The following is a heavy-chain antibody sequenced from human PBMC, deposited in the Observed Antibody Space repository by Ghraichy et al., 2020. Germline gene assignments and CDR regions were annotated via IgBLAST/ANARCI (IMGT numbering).Heavy chain of an antibody. Sequence: GGSLRLSCAASGFTVSNNYMSWVRQAPGRGLEWVSIIYSAGTTYYADSVKGRFTISRDNSKNTLFLQMNSLRAEDTAVYYCARVESYDSSGYYHGYFQHWGQGPLATVSS. CDR2: IYSAGTT. CDR1: GFTVSNNY. J-gene: IGHJ1*01. D-gene: IGHD3-22*01. CDR3: ARVESYDSSGYYHGYFQH. V-gene: IGHV3-66*02.